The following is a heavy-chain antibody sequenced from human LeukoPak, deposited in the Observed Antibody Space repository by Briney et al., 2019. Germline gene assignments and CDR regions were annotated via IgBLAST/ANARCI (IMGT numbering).Heavy chain of an antibody. D-gene: IGHD3-10*01. CDR3: ARDKGQYGSGTRGFTWFDP. CDR1: GGSFSGYY. V-gene: IGHV4-59*01. CDR2: IYYSGST. Sequence: SETLSLTCAVYGGSFSGYYWSWIRQPPGKGLEWIGYIYYSGSTNYNPSLKSRVTISVDTSKNQFSLKLSSVTAADTAVYYCARDKGQYGSGTRGFTWFDPWGQGTLVTVSS. J-gene: IGHJ5*02.